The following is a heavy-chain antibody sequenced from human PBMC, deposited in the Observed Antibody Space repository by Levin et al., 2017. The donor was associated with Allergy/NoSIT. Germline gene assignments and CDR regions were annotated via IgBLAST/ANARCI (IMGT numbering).Heavy chain of an antibody. CDR1: GGSISSSNW. Sequence: PSETLSLTCAVSGGSISSSNWWSWVRQPPGKGLEWIGEIYHSGSTNYNPSLKSRVTISVDKSKNQFSLKLSSVTAADTAVYYCARDSTGYSGYERGAWFDPWGQGTLVTVSS. J-gene: IGHJ5*02. CDR2: IYHSGST. CDR3: ARDSTGYSGYERGAWFDP. V-gene: IGHV4-4*02. D-gene: IGHD5-12*01.